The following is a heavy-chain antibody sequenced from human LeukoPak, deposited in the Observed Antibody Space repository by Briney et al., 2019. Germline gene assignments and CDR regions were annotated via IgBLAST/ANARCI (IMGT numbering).Heavy chain of an antibody. D-gene: IGHD3/OR15-3a*01. CDR1: GGSFSGYY. CDR2: IYYSGST. J-gene: IGHJ4*02. V-gene: IGHV4-34*01. Sequence: SETLSLTCAVYGGSFSGYYWSWIRQPPGKGLEWIGSIYYSGSTYYNPSLKSRVTISVDTSKNQFSLKLSSVTAADTAVYYCARQTGSGLFILPGGQGTLVTVSS. CDR3: ARQTGSGLFILP.